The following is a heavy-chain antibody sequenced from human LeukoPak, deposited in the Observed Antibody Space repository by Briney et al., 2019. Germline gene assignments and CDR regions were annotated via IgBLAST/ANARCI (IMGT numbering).Heavy chain of an antibody. CDR3: ARSYGNLSTGFAP. CDR2: IYYSGST. Sequence: TSETLSLTCTVSGGSISSYYWSWIRQPPGKGLEWIGYIYYSGSTNYNPSLKSRVTISVDTSKNQFSLKLSSVTAADTAVYYCARSYGNLSTGFAPWGQGTLVTVPS. D-gene: IGHD4-17*01. J-gene: IGHJ5*02. V-gene: IGHV4-59*01. CDR1: GGSISSYY.